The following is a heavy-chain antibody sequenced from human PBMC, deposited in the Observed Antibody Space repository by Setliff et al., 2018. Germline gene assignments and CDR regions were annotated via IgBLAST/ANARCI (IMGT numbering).Heavy chain of an antibody. CDR3: ARLVRYSTKVACQNLSGSEH. CDR1: GYTFTYFG. CDR2: ISVHSGNT. V-gene: IGHV1-18*01. J-gene: IGHJ4*02. D-gene: IGHD2-8*01. Sequence: GASVKVSCKASGYTFTYFGVSWLRQAPGQGLEWMGWISVHSGNTFYAPKFQGRVTMTTDTSTDTAYLELRRLRTYDTAIYYCARLVRYSTKVACQNLSGSEHWGQGTLVTVSS.